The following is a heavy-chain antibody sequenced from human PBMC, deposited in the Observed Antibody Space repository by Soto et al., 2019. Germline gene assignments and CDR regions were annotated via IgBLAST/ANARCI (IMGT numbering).Heavy chain of an antibody. V-gene: IGHV1-69*08. J-gene: IGHJ4*02. Sequence: QVQLVQSGAEVKKPGSSVKVSCKASGGTFSSYTISWVRQAPGQGLEWMGRIIPILGIANYAQKFQGRVTITADKPTSTAYMELSSVRSEDTAVYYCARDSATPFDSWGQGTLVTVSS. CDR1: GGTFSSYT. D-gene: IGHD2-15*01. CDR3: ARDSATPFDS. CDR2: IIPILGIA.